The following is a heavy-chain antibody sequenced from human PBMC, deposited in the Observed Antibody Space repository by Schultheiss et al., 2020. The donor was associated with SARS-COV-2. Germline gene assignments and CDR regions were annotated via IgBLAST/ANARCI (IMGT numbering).Heavy chain of an antibody. CDR1: GGTFSSYA. V-gene: IGHV1-18*01. D-gene: IGHD5-18*01. J-gene: IGHJ6*03. CDR3: ARAGYSYGRYYYYYYYMDV. Sequence: ASVKVSCKASGGTFSSYAISWVRQAPGQGLEWMGWISAYNGNRNYAQKLQGRVTMTTDTSTSTAYMELRSLRSEDTAVYYCARAGYSYGRYYYYYYYMDVWGKGTTVTVSS. CDR2: ISAYNGNR.